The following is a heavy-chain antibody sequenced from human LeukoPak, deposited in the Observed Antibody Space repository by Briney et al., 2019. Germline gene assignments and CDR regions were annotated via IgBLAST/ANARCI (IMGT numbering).Heavy chain of an antibody. CDR2: ITSSGGST. CDR3: AKDPPRAAWFSADYTNYGD. D-gene: IGHD4-11*01. Sequence: GGSLRLSCAASGFTFSSYSMNWVRQAPGKGLEWVSGITSSGGSTYYADSVRGRFTISRDNSKNTLYLQMNSLRVEDTAVYYCAKDPPRAAWFSADYTNYGDWGQGTLVTVSS. V-gene: IGHV3-23*01. CDR1: GFTFSSYS. J-gene: IGHJ4*02.